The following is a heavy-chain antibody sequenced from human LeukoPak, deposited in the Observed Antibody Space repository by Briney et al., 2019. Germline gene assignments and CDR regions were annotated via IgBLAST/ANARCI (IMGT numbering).Heavy chain of an antibody. CDR1: GGSFSGDY. D-gene: IGHD6-19*01. J-gene: IGHJ4*02. V-gene: IGHV4-34*01. CDR2: INHSGST. Sequence: ASETPSLTCAVYGGSFSGDYWNWIRQPPGKGLEWIGEINHSGSTNSNPSLKSRVTISVDRSKNQFSLKLSSVTAADTAVYYCARRPRYSSGWYHFDSWGQGTLVTVSS. CDR3: ARRPRYSSGWYHFDS.